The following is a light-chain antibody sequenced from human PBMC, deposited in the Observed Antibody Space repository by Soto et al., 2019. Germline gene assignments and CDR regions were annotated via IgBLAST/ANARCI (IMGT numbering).Light chain of an antibody. V-gene: IGLV2-18*01. CDR3: SLYTSNGSLI. Sequence: QSVLTQPPSVSGSPGQSVTISCTGTTSDIDNYDSVSWYQQAPGTAPKLIIYDVNNRPSGAPDRFSGSTSGNTASLTISRLQAEDETDYFCSLYTSNGSLIFGPGTKAT. J-gene: IGLJ1*01. CDR2: DVN. CDR1: TSDIDNYDS.